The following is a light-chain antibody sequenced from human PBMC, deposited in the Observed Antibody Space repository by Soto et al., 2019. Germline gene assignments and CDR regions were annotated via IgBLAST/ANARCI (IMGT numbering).Light chain of an antibody. CDR2: GGS. Sequence: EIVLTQSPATLSLSPGERATLSCRASQSVSGYLAWYQQKPGQAPRLLIYGGSSRATGIPVRFSGSGSETDFTITITRLEPEDFAMYYCQQYSSSRTFGQGTKVDI. J-gene: IGKJ1*01. V-gene: IGKV3-20*01. CDR1: QSVSGY. CDR3: QQYSSSRT.